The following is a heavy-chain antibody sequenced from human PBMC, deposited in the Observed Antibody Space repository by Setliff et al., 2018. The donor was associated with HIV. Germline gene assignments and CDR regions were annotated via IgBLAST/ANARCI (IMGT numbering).Heavy chain of an antibody. CDR3: ARLSIPAYYYMDV. CDR1: GYTFTNNG. CDR2: ISTYNGNT. D-gene: IGHD2-21*01. J-gene: IGHJ6*03. Sequence: SVKVSCKASGYTFTNNGINWVRQAPGQGLEWMGWISTYNGNTNYAQKFQGRVTMTTVTSTSTAYMELRSLRSDDTAVYYCARLSIPAYYYMDVWGKGTTVTVSS. V-gene: IGHV1-18*01.